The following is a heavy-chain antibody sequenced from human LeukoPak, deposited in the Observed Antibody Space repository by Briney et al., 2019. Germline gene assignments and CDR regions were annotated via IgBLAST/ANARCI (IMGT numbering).Heavy chain of an antibody. V-gene: IGHV3-23*01. CDR2: ISGSGGST. CDR1: GFAFSSYA. CDR3: ARIAAAGSYYYYGMDV. D-gene: IGHD6-13*01. Sequence: GGSLRLSCAASGFAFSSYAMSWVRQAPGKGLEWVSAISGSGGSTYYADSVKGRFTISRDNSKNTLYLQMNSLRAEDTAVYYCARIAAAGSYYYYGMDVWGQGTTVTVSS. J-gene: IGHJ6*02.